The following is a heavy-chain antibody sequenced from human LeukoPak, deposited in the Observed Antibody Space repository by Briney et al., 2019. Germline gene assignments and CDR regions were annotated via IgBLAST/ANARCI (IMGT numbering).Heavy chain of an antibody. V-gene: IGHV4-39*01. CDR3: ARRPTAAISHNWFDP. CDR2: IHYSGST. J-gene: IGHJ5*02. D-gene: IGHD2-2*02. Sequence: SETLSLTCTVSGGSISSSSYYWGWIRQPPGKGLEWIGSIHYSGSTYYNPSLKSRVTISVDTSKNQFPLKLSSVTAADTAVYYCARRPTAAISHNWFDPWGQGTLVTVSS. CDR1: GGSISSSSYY.